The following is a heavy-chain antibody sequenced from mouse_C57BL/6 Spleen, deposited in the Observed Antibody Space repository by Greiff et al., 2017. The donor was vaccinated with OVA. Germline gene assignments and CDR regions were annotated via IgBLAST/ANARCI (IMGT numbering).Heavy chain of an antibody. J-gene: IGHJ2*01. Sequence: QVQLQQSGADLVRPGASVKMSCKASGYTFTSYAMHWVKQRPGQGLEWIGYIYPSSGYTKYTEQFKNKATLTADKSSSTAYMQLSSQTSEDTAVYYCARWKDFGDWGQGTTLTVAT. CDR3: ARWKDFGD. CDR1: GYTFTSYA. V-gene: IGHV1-4*01. CDR2: IYPSSGYT.